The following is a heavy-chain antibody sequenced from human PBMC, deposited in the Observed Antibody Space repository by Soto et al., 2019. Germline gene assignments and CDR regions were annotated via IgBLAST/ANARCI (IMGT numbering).Heavy chain of an antibody. D-gene: IGHD6-6*01. J-gene: IGHJ4*02. V-gene: IGHV1-18*04. CDR3: AREPILSYSRCGDGPADEY. Sequence: ASVKVSCKASGYTFTSYGISWVRQAPGQGLEGMGWISAYNGNTNYAQKLQGRVTITTDTSTSTAYMELRSLRSDDTAVYYCAREPILSYSRCGDGPADEYLGQGTLVNASS. CDR1: GYTFTSYG. CDR2: ISAYNGNT.